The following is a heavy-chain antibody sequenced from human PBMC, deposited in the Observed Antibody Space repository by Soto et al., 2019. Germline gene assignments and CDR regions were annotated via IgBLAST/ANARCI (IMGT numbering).Heavy chain of an antibody. Sequence: PGGSLRLSCAASGFTFSSYAMSWVRQAPGKGLEWVSAISGSGGSTYYADSVKGRFTISRDNSKNTLYLQMNSLRAEDTAVYYCATNSSSLHYFDYWGQGTLVTVSS. D-gene: IGHD6-6*01. CDR1: GFTFSSYA. CDR2: ISGSGGST. CDR3: ATNSSSLHYFDY. V-gene: IGHV3-23*01. J-gene: IGHJ4*02.